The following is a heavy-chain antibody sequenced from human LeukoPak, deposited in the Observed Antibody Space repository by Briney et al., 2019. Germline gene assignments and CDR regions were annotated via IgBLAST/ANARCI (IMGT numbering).Heavy chain of an antibody. CDR2: IYYSGST. CDR1: GGSISSSSYY. D-gene: IGHD4-23*01. CDR3: ARDSLNDYGGNEGEFDY. J-gene: IGHJ4*02. Sequence: SETLSLTCTVSGGSISSSSYYWGWIRQPPGKGLEWIGSIYYSGSTYYNPSLKSRVTISVDTSKNQFSLKLSSVTAADTALYYCARDSLNDYGGNEGEFDYWGQGTLVTVSS. V-gene: IGHV4-39*07.